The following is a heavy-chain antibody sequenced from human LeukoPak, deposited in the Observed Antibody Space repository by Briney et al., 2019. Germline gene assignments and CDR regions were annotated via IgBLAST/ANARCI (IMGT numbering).Heavy chain of an antibody. D-gene: IGHD6-13*01. CDR1: GFTFSSYA. V-gene: IGHV3-64D*06. J-gene: IGHJ4*02. Sequence: GGSLRLSCSASGFTFSSYAMHWVRQAPGKGLEYVSAISSNGGSTYYADSVEGRFTISRDNSKNTLYLQMSSLRAEDTAVYYCVKDRRSNWYYFDYWGQGTLVTVSS. CDR3: VKDRRSNWYYFDY. CDR2: ISSNGGST.